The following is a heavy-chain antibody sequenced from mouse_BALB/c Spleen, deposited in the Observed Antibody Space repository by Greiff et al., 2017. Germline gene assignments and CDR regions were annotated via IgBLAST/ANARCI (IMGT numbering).Heavy chain of an antibody. CDR1: GFTFSDYY. Sequence: DVMLVESGGGLVKPGGSLKLSCAASGFTFSDYYMYWVRQTPEKRLEWVATISDGGSYTYYPDSVKGRFTISRDNAKNNLYLQMSSLKSEDTAMYYCARASDYGLDYWGQGTTLTVSS. V-gene: IGHV5-4*02. CDR3: ARASDYGLDY. J-gene: IGHJ2*01. CDR2: ISDGGSYT. D-gene: IGHD1-2*01.